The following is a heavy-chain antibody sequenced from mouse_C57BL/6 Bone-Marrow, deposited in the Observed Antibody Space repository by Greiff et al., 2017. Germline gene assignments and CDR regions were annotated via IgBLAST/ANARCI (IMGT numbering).Heavy chain of an antibody. CDR3: AREGIYYYGSSYPYYAMDY. Sequence: EVQLKQSGPELVKPGDSVKISCKASGYSFTGYFMNWVMQSHGKSLEWIGRINPYNGDTFYNQKFKGKATLTVDKSSSTAHMELRSLTSEDSAVYYCAREGIYYYGSSYPYYAMDYWGQGTSVTVSS. J-gene: IGHJ4*01. CDR1: GYSFTGYF. V-gene: IGHV1-20*01. CDR2: INPYNGDT. D-gene: IGHD1-1*01.